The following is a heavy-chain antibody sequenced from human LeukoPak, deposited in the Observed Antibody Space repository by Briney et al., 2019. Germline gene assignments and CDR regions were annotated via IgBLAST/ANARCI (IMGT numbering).Heavy chain of an antibody. V-gene: IGHV1-18*01. CDR3: AVAYYDILTGYSRSVVFDY. Sequence: GASVKVSCKASGYTFTSYGISWVRQAPGQGLEWMGWISAYNGNTNYAQKLQGRVTMTTDTSTSTAYMELRSLRSADTAVYYCAVAYYDILTGYSRSVVFDYWGQGTLVTVSS. CDR2: ISAYNGNT. D-gene: IGHD3-9*01. J-gene: IGHJ4*02. CDR1: GYTFTSYG.